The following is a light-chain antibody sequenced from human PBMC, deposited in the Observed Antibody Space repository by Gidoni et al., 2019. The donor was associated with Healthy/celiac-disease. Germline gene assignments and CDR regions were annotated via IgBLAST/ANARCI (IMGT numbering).Light chain of an antibody. J-gene: IGKJ3*01. CDR1: QSLVRSAGNTY. CDR3: MQGTLLFT. Sequence: DVVLTQSPLPLPVTLGQPASSACRSSQSLVRSAGNTYLNWFQQRPGQSPRSLIHKVSNRDSGVTDRFSGSGSGTDFTLKISRVEAEDVGVYYCMQGTLLFTFXPXTKVDIK. CDR2: KVS. V-gene: IGKV2-30*02.